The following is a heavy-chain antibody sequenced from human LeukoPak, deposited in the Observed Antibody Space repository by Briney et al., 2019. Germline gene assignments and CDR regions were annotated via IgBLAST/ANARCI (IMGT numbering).Heavy chain of an antibody. Sequence: GGSLRLSCAASGLTFRSYGMHWVRQAPGKGLEWVAVISYDGSNKYYADSVKGRFTISRDNSKNTLYLQMNSLRAEDTAVYYCAKDSGIVGATFFGYFDYWGQGTLVTVSS. CDR1: GLTFRSYG. CDR2: ISYDGSNK. D-gene: IGHD1-26*01. V-gene: IGHV3-30*18. CDR3: AKDSGIVGATFFGYFDY. J-gene: IGHJ4*02.